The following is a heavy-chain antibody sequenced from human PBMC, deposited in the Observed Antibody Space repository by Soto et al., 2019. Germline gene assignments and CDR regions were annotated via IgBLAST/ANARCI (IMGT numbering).Heavy chain of an antibody. CDR2: IIPIFGTA. V-gene: IGHV1-69*12. CDR3: AQRYISGWYVMDY. J-gene: IGHJ4*02. Sequence: QVQLVQSGAEVKKPGSSVKVSCKASGGTFSSYAISWVLQSPGQGLEWRGGIIPIFGTANYAQKFQGRVTITADEYTITAYMELSSLRSEDEAVYYCAQRYISGWYVMDYWGQGTLVTVSS. D-gene: IGHD6-19*01. CDR1: GGTFSSYA.